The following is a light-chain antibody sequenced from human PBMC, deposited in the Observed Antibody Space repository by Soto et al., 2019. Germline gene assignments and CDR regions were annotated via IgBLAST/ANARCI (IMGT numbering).Light chain of an antibody. V-gene: IGLV1-44*01. Sequence: QSVLTQPPSASGTPEQRVTVSCSGSTSNIGNNPVNWYQQLPGTAPKLVVYSNNQRPSGVPDRFSGSKSGTSASLAIRGLQSEDEADYYCAAWDDSLNGVLFGGGTKLTVL. CDR2: SNN. CDR3: AAWDDSLNGVL. CDR1: TSNIGNNP. J-gene: IGLJ2*01.